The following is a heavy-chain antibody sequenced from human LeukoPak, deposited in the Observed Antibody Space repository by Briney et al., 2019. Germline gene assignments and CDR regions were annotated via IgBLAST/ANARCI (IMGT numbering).Heavy chain of an antibody. CDR2: IIPIFGTA. CDR3: ARDGGDAFDI. Sequence: SVKVSCKASGYTFTGYYMHWVRQAPGQGLEWMGGIIPIFGTANYAQKFQGRVTITTDESTSTAYMELSSLRSEDTAVYYCARDGGDAFDIWGQGTMVTVSS. V-gene: IGHV1-69*05. CDR1: GYTFTGYY. J-gene: IGHJ3*02.